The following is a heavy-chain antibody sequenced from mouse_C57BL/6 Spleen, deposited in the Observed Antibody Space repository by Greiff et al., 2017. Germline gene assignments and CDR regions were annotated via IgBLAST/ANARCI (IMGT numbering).Heavy chain of an antibody. CDR1: GFTFSAYG. CDR3: ARKDYFDY. J-gene: IGHJ2*01. Sequence: EVKVVESGGGLVKPGGSLKLSCAASGFTFSAYGMHWVRQAPEKGLEWVAYISSGSSTIYSADTVKGRFTISRDNAKNTLFLQRTSLRSEDTAMYYCARKDYFDYWGQGTTRTVSS. V-gene: IGHV5-17*01. CDR2: ISSGSSTI.